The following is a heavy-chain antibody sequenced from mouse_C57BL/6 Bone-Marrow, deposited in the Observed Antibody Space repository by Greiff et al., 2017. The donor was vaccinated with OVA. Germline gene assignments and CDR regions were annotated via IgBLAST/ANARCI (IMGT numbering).Heavy chain of an antibody. Sequence: VQLQQPGAELVMPGASVKLSCKASGYTFTSYWMHWVKQRPGQGLEWIGEIDPSDSYTNYNQKFKGKSTLTVDKSSSTAYMPLSSLTSEDSAVYYCARCHYGSSLFDYWGQGTTLTVSS. D-gene: IGHD1-1*01. CDR3: ARCHYGSSLFDY. CDR2: IDPSDSYT. J-gene: IGHJ2*01. V-gene: IGHV1-69*01. CDR1: GYTFTSYW.